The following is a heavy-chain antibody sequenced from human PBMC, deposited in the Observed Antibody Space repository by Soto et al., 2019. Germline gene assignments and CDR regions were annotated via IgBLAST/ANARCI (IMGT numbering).Heavy chain of an antibody. CDR3: ARSQGSSTSLEIYYYYYYGMDV. Sequence: QVQLVQSGAEVKKPGSSVKVSCKASGGTFSSYAISWVRQAPGQGLEWMGGMIPISGTANYAQKFQGRVTITADESTSTAYMERSSLRSEDTAVYYCARSQGSSTSLEIYYYYYYGMDVWGQGTTVTVSS. J-gene: IGHJ6*02. CDR1: GGTFSSYA. V-gene: IGHV1-69*01. CDR2: MIPISGTA. D-gene: IGHD2-2*01.